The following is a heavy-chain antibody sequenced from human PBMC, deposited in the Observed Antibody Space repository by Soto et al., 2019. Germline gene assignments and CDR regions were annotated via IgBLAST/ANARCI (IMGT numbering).Heavy chain of an antibody. J-gene: IGHJ6*02. CDR3: ARGSSTIFGVVISSGGMDV. Sequence: QVQLVQSGAEVKKPGASVKVSCKASGYTFTSYDINWVRQATGQGLEWMGWMNPNSGNTGYAQKFQGRVTMTRNTSISTAYMELGSLRSEDTAVYYCARGSSTIFGVVISSGGMDVWGQGTTVTVSS. CDR1: GYTFTSYD. CDR2: MNPNSGNT. D-gene: IGHD3-3*01. V-gene: IGHV1-8*01.